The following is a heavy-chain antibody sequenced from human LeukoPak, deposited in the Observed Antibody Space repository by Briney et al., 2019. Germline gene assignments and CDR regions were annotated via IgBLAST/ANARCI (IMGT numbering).Heavy chain of an antibody. CDR3: AGRSTSCYGI. Sequence: PSETLSLTCTVSGYSISSGYYWGWIRQPPGKGLEWIGSIYHSGSTYYNPSLKSRVTISVDTSKNQFSLKLSSVTAADTAVYYCAGRSTSCYGIWGQGTLVTVSS. V-gene: IGHV4-38-2*02. CDR2: IYHSGST. J-gene: IGHJ4*02. D-gene: IGHD2-2*01. CDR1: GYSISSGYY.